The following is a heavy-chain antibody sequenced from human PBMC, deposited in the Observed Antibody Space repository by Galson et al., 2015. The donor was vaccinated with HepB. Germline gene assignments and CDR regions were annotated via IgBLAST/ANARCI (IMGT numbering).Heavy chain of an antibody. CDR2: ISGSGGST. J-gene: IGHJ4*02. V-gene: IGHV3-23*01. D-gene: IGHD2-15*01. CDR1: GFTFSSYA. CDR3: ASTTTYSDRPPEGGY. Sequence: SLRLSCAASGFTFSSYAMSWVRQAPGKRLEWVPAISGSGGSTYYADSVKGRFTISRDNSKNTLYLQMNSLRAEDTAVYYCASTTTYSDRPPEGGYWGQGTLVTVSS.